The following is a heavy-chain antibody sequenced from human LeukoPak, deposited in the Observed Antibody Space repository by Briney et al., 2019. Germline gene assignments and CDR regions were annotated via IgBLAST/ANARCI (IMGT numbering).Heavy chain of an antibody. V-gene: IGHV1-8*01. J-gene: IGHJ6*02. D-gene: IGHD3-3*01. CDR2: MNPNSGNT. CDR3: AGTRPDFWSGYYHRQLDYYYYYGMDV. CDR1: GYTFTSYD. Sequence: ASVKVSCKASGYTFTSYDINWVRQATGQGLEWMGWMNPNSGNTGYAQKFQGRVTMTRNTSISTAYMELSSLRSEDTAVYYCAGTRPDFWSGYYHRQLDYYYYYGMDVWGQGTTVTVSS.